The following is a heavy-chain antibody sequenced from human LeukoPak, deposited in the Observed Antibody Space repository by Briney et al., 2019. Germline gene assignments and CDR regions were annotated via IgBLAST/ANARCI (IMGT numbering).Heavy chain of an antibody. V-gene: IGHV3-23*01. J-gene: IGHJ4*02. D-gene: IGHD5-18*01. CDR2: ISGSSDTT. Sequence: GGSLRPSCAASGFTFSTYAMSWVRQAPGRGLEWVSAISGSSDTTYYADSVKGRFTISRDNSKNTLYLQMNSLRAEDTAVYYCANREGGYTYDPFDYWGQGTLVTVSS. CDR1: GFTFSTYA. CDR3: ANREGGYTYDPFDY.